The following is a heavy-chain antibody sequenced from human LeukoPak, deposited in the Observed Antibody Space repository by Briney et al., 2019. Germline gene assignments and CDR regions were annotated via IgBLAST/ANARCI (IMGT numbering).Heavy chain of an antibody. V-gene: IGHV4-31*03. CDR2: FYYSGST. J-gene: IGHJ4*02. CDR3: ARALLRSSGYYFDY. Sequence: SETLSLTCTVSGGSISSGGYYWSWIRHHPGKGLEWIGYFYYSGSTYYNPYLKSRVTISVDTSKNQFTLKLSSVTAADTAVYYCARALLRSSGYYFDYWGQGTLVTVSS. D-gene: IGHD3-22*01. CDR1: GGSISSGGYY.